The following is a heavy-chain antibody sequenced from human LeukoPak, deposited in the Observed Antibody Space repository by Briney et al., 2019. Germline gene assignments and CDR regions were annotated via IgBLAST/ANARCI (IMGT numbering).Heavy chain of an antibody. CDR1: GYTFTSYY. CDR2: INPSGGTT. V-gene: IGHV1-46*01. D-gene: IGHD3-22*01. Sequence: ASVKVSCKASGYTFTSYYMHWVRQAPGQGLECMGIINPSGGTTSYAQKFQGRVTMTRDTSISTAYMELNRLRPDDTAVYYCARAGLWDYSDSSGYHNGAFDIWGQGTMVTVSS. J-gene: IGHJ3*02. CDR3: ARAGLWDYSDSSGYHNGAFDI.